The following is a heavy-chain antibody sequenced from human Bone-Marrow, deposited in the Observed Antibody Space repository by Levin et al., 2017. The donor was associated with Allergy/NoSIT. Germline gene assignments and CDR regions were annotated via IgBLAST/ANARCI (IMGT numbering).Heavy chain of an antibody. CDR3: AKDSSVYGQYSYYGLDV. CDR1: GFSFGTYG. CDR2: ISYDGSQK. Sequence: GGSLRLSCAASGFSFGTYGMHWVRQAPGKGLDWVAVISYDGSQKYYADSVKGRLTISRDNSNNTLYLQINSLGAQDTAVYYCAKDSSVYGQYSYYGLDVWGQGTTVTVSS. V-gene: IGHV3-30*18. J-gene: IGHJ6*02. D-gene: IGHD3-22*01.